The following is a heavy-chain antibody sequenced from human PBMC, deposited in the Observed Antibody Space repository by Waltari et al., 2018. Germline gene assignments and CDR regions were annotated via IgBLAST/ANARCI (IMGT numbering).Heavy chain of an antibody. J-gene: IGHJ4*02. CDR1: GYSISSGYY. CDR2: IYHSGST. CDR3: ARDGLHDYIWGSYRF. D-gene: IGHD3-16*02. V-gene: IGHV4-38-2*02. Sequence: QVQLQESGPGLVKPSETLSLTCAVSGYSISSGYYWGWIRQPPGKGLEWIGSIYHSGSTYYNPSLKSRVTISVDTSKNQFSLKLSSVTAADTAVYYCARDGLHDYIWGSYRFWGQGTLVTVSS.